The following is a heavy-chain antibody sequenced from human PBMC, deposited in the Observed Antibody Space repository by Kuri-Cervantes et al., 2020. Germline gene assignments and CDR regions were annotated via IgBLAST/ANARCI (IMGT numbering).Heavy chain of an antibody. V-gene: IGHV3-21*04. CDR3: AKADSSGLSTNWFGP. Sequence: GESLKISCAASGFTFSSYRMNWVRQAPGKGLEWVSSISSSSSYIYYADSVKGRFTISRENAKNSLYQQMNSLRAEDTALYYCAKADSSGLSTNWFGPWGQGNLVNVSS. J-gene: IGHJ5*02. CDR1: GFTFSSYR. CDR2: ISSSSSYI. D-gene: IGHD6-25*01.